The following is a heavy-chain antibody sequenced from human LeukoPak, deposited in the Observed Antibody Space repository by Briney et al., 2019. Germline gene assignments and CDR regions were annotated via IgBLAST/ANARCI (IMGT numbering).Heavy chain of an antibody. CDR2: IIPILGIA. CDR1: GGTFSSYT. CDR3: ARDPLVGQDDSSGYSDNWFDP. Sequence: SVKVSCKASGGTFSSYTISWVRQAPGQGLEWMGRIIPILGIANYAQKFQGRVTITADKSTSTAYIELSSLRSEDTAVYYCARDPLVGQDDSSGYSDNWFDPWGQGTLVTVSS. D-gene: IGHD3-22*01. J-gene: IGHJ5*02. V-gene: IGHV1-69*04.